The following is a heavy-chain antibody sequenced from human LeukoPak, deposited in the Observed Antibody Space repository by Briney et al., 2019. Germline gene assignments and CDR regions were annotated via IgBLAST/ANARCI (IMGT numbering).Heavy chain of an antibody. D-gene: IGHD2-2*01. CDR2: IIPIFGTA. J-gene: IGHJ4*02. CDR1: GGTSSSYA. V-gene: IGHV1-69*13. Sequence: SVKVSCKASGGTSSSYAISWVRQAPGQGLEWMGGIIPIFGTANYAQKFQGRVTITADESTSTAYMELSSLRSEDTAVYYCARDVGYCSSTSCYFDYWGQGTLVTVSS. CDR3: ARDVGYCSSTSCYFDY.